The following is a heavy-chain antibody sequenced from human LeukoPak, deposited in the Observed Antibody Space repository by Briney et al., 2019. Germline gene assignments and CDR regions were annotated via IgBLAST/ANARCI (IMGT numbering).Heavy chain of an antibody. CDR2: INPNSGGT. D-gene: IGHD1-26*01. J-gene: IGHJ4*02. V-gene: IGHV1-2*04. CDR3: ARDGSGSYYGNFDY. CDR1: GYTFTGYY. Sequence: ASVKVSCKASGYTFTGYYMHWVRQAPGQGLEWMGWINPNSGGTNYAQKFQGWVTMTRDTSISTAYMELSRLRSDDTAVYYCARDGSGSYYGNFDYWGQGTLVTVSS.